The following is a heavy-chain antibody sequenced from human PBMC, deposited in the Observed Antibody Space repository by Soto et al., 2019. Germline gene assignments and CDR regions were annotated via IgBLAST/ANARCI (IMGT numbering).Heavy chain of an antibody. CDR2: INYSGSI. CDR3: GGGYLEWLHVDY. J-gene: IGHJ4*02. D-gene: IGHD3-3*01. Sequence: SETLSLTCTVPGDSLSSYYWTWIRQPPGKGLEWIAYINYSGSINSNPSLKSRVTVSADSSKNEVSLKLISVTAADTAVYYCGGGYLEWLHVDYWGQGALVTVSS. V-gene: IGHV4-59*01. CDR1: GDSLSSYY.